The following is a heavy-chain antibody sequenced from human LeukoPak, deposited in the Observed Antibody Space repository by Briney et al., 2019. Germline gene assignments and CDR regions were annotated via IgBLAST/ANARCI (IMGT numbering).Heavy chain of an antibody. J-gene: IGHJ6*03. V-gene: IGHV4-59*12. Sequence: TSETLSLTCTVSGGSINRYYWSWIRQPPGKGLEWIAYISYNGSTNYNPSLKSRVTISADTSKNQFSLRLSSLTAADTALYYCARDRKYYYHMDVWGKGTTVTVSS. CDR3: ARDRKYYYHMDV. CDR2: ISYNGST. D-gene: IGHD1-14*01. CDR1: GGSINRYY.